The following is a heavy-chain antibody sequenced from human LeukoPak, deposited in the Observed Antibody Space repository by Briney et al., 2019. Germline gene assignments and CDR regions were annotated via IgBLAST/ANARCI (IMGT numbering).Heavy chain of an antibody. CDR1: GGSISSSNW. V-gene: IGHV4-4*02. CDR2: IYHSGST. CDR3: ARGGDYGDLRYFDY. J-gene: IGHJ4*02. Sequence: TSETLSLTCAVSGGSISSSNWWSWVRQPPGKGLEWIGEIYHSGSTNYNPSLRSRVTISVDKSKNQFSLKLSSVTAADTAVYYCARGGDYGDLRYFDYWGQGTLVTVSS. D-gene: IGHD4-17*01.